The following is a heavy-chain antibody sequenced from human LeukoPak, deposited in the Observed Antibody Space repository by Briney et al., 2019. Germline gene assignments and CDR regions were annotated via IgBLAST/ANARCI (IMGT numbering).Heavy chain of an antibody. CDR2: ISGSGGST. CDR3: AKLHYDILTGYFPDAFDI. Sequence: GGSLRLSCAASGFTFSSYAMSWVRQAPGKGLEWVSAISGSGGSTYYADSVKGRFTISRDNSKNTLYLQMNSLRAEDTAVYYCAKLHYDILTGYFPDAFDIWGQETMVTVSS. V-gene: IGHV3-23*01. D-gene: IGHD3-9*01. CDR1: GFTFSSYA. J-gene: IGHJ3*02.